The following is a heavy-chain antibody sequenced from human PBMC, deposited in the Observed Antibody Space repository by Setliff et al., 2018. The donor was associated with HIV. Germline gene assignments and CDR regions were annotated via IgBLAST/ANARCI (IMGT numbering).Heavy chain of an antibody. CDR2: INHRGST. J-gene: IGHJ4*02. CDR3: ARESPSSSWFYFDL. Sequence: PSETLSLTCAVYGGSFSDYYWTWIRQSPGKGLEWIGEINHRGSTNYNPSLKSRVTVSVDTSKNQFSQKLGSVTAADTAVYYCARESPSSSWFYFDLWGQGTLVTVSS. V-gene: IGHV4-34*01. CDR1: GGSFSDYY. D-gene: IGHD6-13*01.